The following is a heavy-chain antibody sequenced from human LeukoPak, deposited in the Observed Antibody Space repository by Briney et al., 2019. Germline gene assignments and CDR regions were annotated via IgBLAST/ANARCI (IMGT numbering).Heavy chain of an antibody. CDR1: GFIFDDYA. V-gene: IGHV3-9*01. D-gene: IGHD6-19*01. J-gene: IGHJ4*02. Sequence: GGSLRLSCAASGFIFDDYAMHWVRQAPGKGLEWVSGISWNSGSIGYADSVKGRFTISRDNAKNSLYLQMNSLRAEDTALYYCAKAGIAVASDLTADYWGQGTLVTVSS. CDR3: AKAGIAVASDLTADY. CDR2: ISWNSGSI.